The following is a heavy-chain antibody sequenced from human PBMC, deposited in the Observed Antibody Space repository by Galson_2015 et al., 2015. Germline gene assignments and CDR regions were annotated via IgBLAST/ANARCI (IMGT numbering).Heavy chain of an antibody. CDR2: IYYSGST. V-gene: IGHV4-39*07. J-gene: IGHJ4*02. CDR3: ARVSPAAGTTDY. D-gene: IGHD6-13*01. Sequence: KGLEWIGSIYYSGSTYYNPSLKSRVTISVDTSKNQFSLKLSSVTAADTAVYYCARVSPAAGTTDYWGQGTLVTVSS.